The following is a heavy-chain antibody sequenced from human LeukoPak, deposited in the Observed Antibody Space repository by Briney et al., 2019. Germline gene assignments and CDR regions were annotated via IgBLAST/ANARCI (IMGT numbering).Heavy chain of an antibody. CDR1: GFTFSSYA. J-gene: IGHJ4*02. CDR2: INSGGNT. D-gene: IGHD6-13*01. V-gene: IGHV3-23*01. Sequence: PGGSLRLSCAASGFTFSSYAMSWVRQAPGKGLEWVSTINSGGNTYYADSMKGWFTISRDNSKNTLFLQMNSLRVEDTGVYYCSKDPPISAAGPRYSDRWGQGTLVTVSS. CDR3: SKDPPISAAGPRYSDR.